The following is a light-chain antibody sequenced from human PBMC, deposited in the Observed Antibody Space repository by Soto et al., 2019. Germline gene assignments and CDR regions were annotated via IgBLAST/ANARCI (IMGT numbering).Light chain of an antibody. Sequence: DIQMTQSPSSVSASVGDRVTITCRASQGISSWLAWYQQKPGKAPNLLIYAASSFQSGVPSRFSGSGAGTDFTLTIRRLQPEDLATYYYQQAHSFPITFGQGTRLEIK. J-gene: IGKJ5*01. CDR2: AAS. CDR3: QQAHSFPIT. CDR1: QGISSW. V-gene: IGKV1D-12*01.